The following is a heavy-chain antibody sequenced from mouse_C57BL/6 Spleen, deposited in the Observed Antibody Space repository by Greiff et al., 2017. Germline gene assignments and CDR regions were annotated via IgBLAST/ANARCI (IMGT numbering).Heavy chain of an antibody. CDR1: GFTFSSYA. Sequence: EVKLEESGGGLVKPGGSLKLSCAASGFTFSSYAMSWVRQTPEKRLEWVATISDGGSYTYYPDNVKGRFTISRDNAKNNLYLQMSHLKSEDTAMYDCARDDGYYAYWGQGTLVTVSA. CDR3: ARDDGYYAY. J-gene: IGHJ3*01. V-gene: IGHV5-4*01. CDR2: ISDGGSYT. D-gene: IGHD2-3*01.